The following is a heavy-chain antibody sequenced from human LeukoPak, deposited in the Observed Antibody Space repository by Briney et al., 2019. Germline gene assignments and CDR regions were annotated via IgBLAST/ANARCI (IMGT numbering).Heavy chain of an antibody. V-gene: IGHV3-21*01. CDR2: ISSSSSYI. Sequence: GGSLRLSCAATGLTFSSYGMNWVRQAPGKGLEWVSSISSSSSYIYYADSVKGRFTISRDNAKNSLYLQMNSLRAEDTAVYYCARDHYYGSGSFDYWGQGTLVTVSS. CDR1: GLTFSSYG. D-gene: IGHD3-10*01. J-gene: IGHJ4*02. CDR3: ARDHYYGSGSFDY.